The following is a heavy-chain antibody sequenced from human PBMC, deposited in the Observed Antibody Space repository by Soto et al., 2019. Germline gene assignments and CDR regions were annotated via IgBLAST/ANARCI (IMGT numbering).Heavy chain of an antibody. CDR2: IYYSGST. J-gene: IGHJ4*02. D-gene: IGHD5-18*01. Sequence: QVQLQESGPGLVKPSQTLSLTCTVSGGSISSGGYYWSWIRQHPGKGLEWIGYIYYSGSTYYNPSLKRRVTLXVXTXXNQFSLKLSSVTAADTAVYYWARSGYSYGPKPLLYWGQGTLVTVSS. V-gene: IGHV4-31*03. CDR1: GGSISSGGYY. CDR3: ARSGYSYGPKPLLY.